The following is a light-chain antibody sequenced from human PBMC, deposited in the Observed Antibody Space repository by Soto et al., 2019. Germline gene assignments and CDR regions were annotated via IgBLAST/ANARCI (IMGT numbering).Light chain of an antibody. CDR1: QSFRGL. CDR3: QQRHMWPIK. J-gene: IGKJ5*01. Sequence: EGLLTQSPVTLSLSPLERATLSCRAIQSFRGLLAWYQQKPGQAPRLLIYDAYNRATGIPPRFSGSGSGTDFTLTISSLEPEDSAVYYCQQRHMWPIKFGQGTRLEIK. CDR2: DAY. V-gene: IGKV3-11*01.